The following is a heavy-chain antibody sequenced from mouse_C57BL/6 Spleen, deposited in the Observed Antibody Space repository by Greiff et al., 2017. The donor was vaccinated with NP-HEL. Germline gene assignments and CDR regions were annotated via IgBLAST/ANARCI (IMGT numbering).Heavy chain of an antibody. CDR2: ISYDGSN. D-gene: IGHD3-2*02. CDR3: ARGDSSGYAMDY. CDR1: GYSITSGYY. Sequence: EVKLVESGPGLVKPSQSLSLTCSVTGYSITSGYYWNWIRQFPGNKLEWMGYISYDGSNNYNPSLKNRISITRDTSKNQFFLKLNSVTTEDTATYYCARGDSSGYAMDYWGQGTSVTVSS. J-gene: IGHJ4*01. V-gene: IGHV3-6*01.